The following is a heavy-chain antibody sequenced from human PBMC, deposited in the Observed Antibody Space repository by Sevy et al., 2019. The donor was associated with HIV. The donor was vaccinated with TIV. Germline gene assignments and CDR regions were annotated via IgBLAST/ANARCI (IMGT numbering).Heavy chain of an antibody. CDR3: ARKKLGMSFDY. Sequence: SETLSLTCTVSGGSISSYYWSWIRQPPGKGLEWIGYIYYSGSTNYNPSLKSRVTISVDTSKNQFSLKLSSVTAADTAVYYCARKKLGMSFDYWGQGTLVTVSS. CDR1: GGSISSYY. D-gene: IGHD7-27*01. J-gene: IGHJ4*02. CDR2: IYYSGST. V-gene: IGHV4-59*01.